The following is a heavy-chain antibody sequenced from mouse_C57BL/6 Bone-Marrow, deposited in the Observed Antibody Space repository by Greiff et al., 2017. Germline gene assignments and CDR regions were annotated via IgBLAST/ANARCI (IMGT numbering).Heavy chain of an antibody. V-gene: IGHV8-8*01. CDR2: IWWDDDK. Sequence: QVTLKESGPGILQPSQTLSLTCSFSGFSLSTFGMGVGWIRRPSGKGLEWLAHIWWDDDKYYNPALKSRLTISKDTSKNQVFLKIANVDTADTATYYCARIDDGYYPYAMDYWGQGTSVTVSS. CDR1: GFSLSTFGMG. D-gene: IGHD2-3*01. CDR3: ARIDDGYYPYAMDY. J-gene: IGHJ4*01.